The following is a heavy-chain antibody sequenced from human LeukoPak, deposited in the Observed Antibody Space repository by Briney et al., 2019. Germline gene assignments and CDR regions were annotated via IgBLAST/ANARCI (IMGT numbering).Heavy chain of an antibody. J-gene: IGHJ4*02. D-gene: IGHD3-10*01. CDR3: ARDPGFWYYGSGSYYPFDY. Sequence: ASVKVSCKASGYTFTSYGISWVRQAPGQGLEWMGWISAYNGNTNYAQKLRGRVTMTTDTSTGTAYMELRSLRSDDTAVYYCARDPGFWYYGSGSYYPFDYWGQGTLVTVSS. CDR1: GYTFTSYG. CDR2: ISAYNGNT. V-gene: IGHV1-18*01.